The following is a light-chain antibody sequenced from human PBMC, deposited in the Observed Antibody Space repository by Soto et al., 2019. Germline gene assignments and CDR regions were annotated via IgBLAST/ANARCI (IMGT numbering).Light chain of an antibody. CDR2: EVN. V-gene: IGLV2-14*01. CDR1: SSDVGGYNY. Sequence: QSALTQPASVSGSLGQSITISCTGTSSDVGGYNYVSWYQQHPGKVPKLMIYEVNNRPSGVSNRFSGSKSANTASLTISGLQADDEADYYCSSFTSSSTQVFGGGTKVTV. J-gene: IGLJ3*02. CDR3: SSFTSSSTQV.